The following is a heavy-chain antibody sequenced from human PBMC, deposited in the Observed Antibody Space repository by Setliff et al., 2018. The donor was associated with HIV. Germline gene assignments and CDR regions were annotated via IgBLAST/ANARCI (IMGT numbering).Heavy chain of an antibody. D-gene: IGHD5-18*01. J-gene: IGHJ3*02. CDR3: AKMHTAMDPDTFDI. CDR2: IRPDGSNK. CDR1: GFTFSSYG. Sequence: GGSLRLSCAASGFTFSSYGMHWVRQAPGKGLEWVAFIRPDGSNKYYTDSVKGRFTISRDNSKNTMFLQMNSLRVEDTAIYYCAKMHTAMDPDTFDIWGQGTMVTVSS. V-gene: IGHV3-30*02.